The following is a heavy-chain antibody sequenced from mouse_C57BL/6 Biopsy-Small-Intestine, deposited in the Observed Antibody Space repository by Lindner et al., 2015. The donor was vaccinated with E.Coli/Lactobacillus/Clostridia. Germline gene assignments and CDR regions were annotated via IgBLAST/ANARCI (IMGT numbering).Heavy chain of an antibody. CDR2: INPYNGGA. CDR3: ARAVAGQFES. V-gene: IGHV1-53*01. D-gene: IGHD6-1*01. CDR1: GYSFTGWF. J-gene: IGHJ4*01. Sequence: SVKVSCKTSGYSFTGWFIHWVRQAPGQGLEWMGRINPYNGGANYAQNFQGRVTMTTDTSSSTAYMELSSLGSDDTAVYYCARAVAGQFESWGLGTRVTVSS.